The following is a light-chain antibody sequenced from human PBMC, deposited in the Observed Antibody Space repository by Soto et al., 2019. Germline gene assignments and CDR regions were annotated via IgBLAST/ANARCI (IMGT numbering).Light chain of an antibody. CDR2: SDT. CDR1: SSNIGSNY. V-gene: IGLV1-47*02. J-gene: IGLJ2*01. Sequence: QAVVTQSPSASGTPGQRVTISCSGSSSNIGSNYVYWYQQLPGTAPKLLIYSDTQRPSGVPDRFSGSKSGTSASLAISGLRSEDEADYYCAAWDGALRGRVFGGGTKLTVL. CDR3: AAWDGALRGRV.